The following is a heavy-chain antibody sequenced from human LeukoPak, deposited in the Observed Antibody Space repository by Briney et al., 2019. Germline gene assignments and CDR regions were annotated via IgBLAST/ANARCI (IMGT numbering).Heavy chain of an antibody. V-gene: IGHV1-18*01. Sequence: GGSLRLSCAASGFTFSSYWMSWVRQAPGQGLEWMGWISGYNAKTYNAQQLQGRVTMTTDTSTSTAYLELRSLRSDDTAVYFCARGHSETSMLTFIDYWGQGTLVTVSS. CDR1: GFTFSSYW. CDR2: ISGYNAKT. CDR3: ARGHSETSMLTFIDY. D-gene: IGHD3-16*01. J-gene: IGHJ4*02.